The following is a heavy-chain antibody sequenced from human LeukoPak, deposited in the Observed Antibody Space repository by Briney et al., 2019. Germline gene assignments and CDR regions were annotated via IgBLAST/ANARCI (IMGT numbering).Heavy chain of an antibody. CDR3: AKDHLYSGSSYYFDY. J-gene: IGHJ4*02. CDR2: ISGSGGST. V-gene: IGHV3-23*01. Sequence: PGGSLRLSCAASGFTFSSYAMSWVRQAPGKGLEWVSAISGSGGSTYYADSVKGRFTISRDNAKNMLYLQMNSLRAEDTAVYYCAKDHLYSGSSYYFDYWGQGTLVTVSS. CDR1: GFTFSSYA. D-gene: IGHD1-26*01.